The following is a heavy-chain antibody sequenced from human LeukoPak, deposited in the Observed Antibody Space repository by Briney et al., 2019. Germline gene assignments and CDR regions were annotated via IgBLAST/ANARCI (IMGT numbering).Heavy chain of an antibody. J-gene: IGHJ4*02. D-gene: IGHD3-9*01. Sequence: GGSLRLSCATSGFTFSTSGMYWVRQAPGKGLEWVSVIYGGGSTYYADSVKGRFTISRDNSKNTLYLQMNSLRAEDTAVYYCARESRYYDILTGYYKGGYWGQGTLVTVSS. CDR3: ARESRYYDILTGYYKGGY. V-gene: IGHV3-53*01. CDR2: IYGGGST. CDR1: GFTFSTSG.